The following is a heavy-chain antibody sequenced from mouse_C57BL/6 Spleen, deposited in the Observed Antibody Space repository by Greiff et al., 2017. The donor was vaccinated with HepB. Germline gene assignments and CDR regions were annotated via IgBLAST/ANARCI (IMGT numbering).Heavy chain of an antibody. D-gene: IGHD2-3*01. V-gene: IGHV5-12*01. J-gene: IGHJ3*01. CDR1: GFTFSDYY. Sequence: DVMLVESGGGLVQPGGSLKLSCAASGFTFSDYYMYWVRQTPEKRLEWVAYISNGGGSTYYPDTVKGRFTISRDNAKNTLYLQMSRLKSEDTAMYYCARRTRLYDGYYVPFAYWGQGTLVTVSA. CDR2: ISNGGGST. CDR3: ARRTRLYDGYYVPFAY.